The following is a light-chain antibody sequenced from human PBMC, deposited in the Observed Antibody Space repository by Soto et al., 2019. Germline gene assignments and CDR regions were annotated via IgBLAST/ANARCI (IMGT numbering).Light chain of an antibody. CDR1: QSISSY. J-gene: IGKJ1*01. CDR3: QQSYSPPWT. CDR2: AAS. Sequence: DIQMTQSPSSLSASLGDRVTITCRASQSISSYLNGYQQKPRKVPKLLLYAASSLKSGVPSRFSGGGSGTEFTLTISSLQPEDFSTYYCQQSYSPPWTFGHGTKVEIK. V-gene: IGKV1-39*01.